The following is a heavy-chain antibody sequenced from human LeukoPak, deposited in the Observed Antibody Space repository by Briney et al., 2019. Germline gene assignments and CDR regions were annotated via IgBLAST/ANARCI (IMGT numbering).Heavy chain of an antibody. CDR3: ARHWGVGAPEGWFDP. V-gene: IGHV4-39*01. D-gene: IGHD1-26*01. J-gene: IGHJ5*02. CDR2: IYYSGST. Sequence: PSETLSLTCTVSGGSTSSSSYYWGWIRQPPGKGLEWIGSIYYSGSTYYNPSLKSRVTISVDTSKNQFSLKLSSVTAADTAVYYCARHWGVGAPEGWFDPWGQGTLVTVSS. CDR1: GGSTSSSSYY.